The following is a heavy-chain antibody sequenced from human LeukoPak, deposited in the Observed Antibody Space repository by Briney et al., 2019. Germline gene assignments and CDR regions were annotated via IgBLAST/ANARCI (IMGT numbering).Heavy chain of an antibody. CDR1: GFTFSSYA. CDR2: ISGSDGST. CDR3: AKTPRLGVVVAFDI. D-gene: IGHD3-22*01. Sequence: PGGSLRLSCAASGFTFSSYAMSWVRQAPGKGLEWVSAISGSDGSTYYADSVKGRFTISRDNSKNTMYLQMNSLRAEDTAVYYCAKTPRLGVVVAFDIWGQGKMVTVSS. J-gene: IGHJ3*02. V-gene: IGHV3-23*01.